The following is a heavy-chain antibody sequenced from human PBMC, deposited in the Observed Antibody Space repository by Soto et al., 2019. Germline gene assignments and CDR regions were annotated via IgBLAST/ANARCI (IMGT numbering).Heavy chain of an antibody. D-gene: IGHD7-27*01. CDR3: TRDLNWEAH. Sequence: SLRLSCAASGFSFSNVWMTWVRQAPGKGLECLACINPDGSEKYYVGSVKGRFTVSRDNARNSLYLQMNSLRADDTAVYYCTRDLNWEAHWGQGNLVTVSS. V-gene: IGHV3-7*01. CDR1: GFSFSNVW. CDR2: INPDGSEK. J-gene: IGHJ4*02.